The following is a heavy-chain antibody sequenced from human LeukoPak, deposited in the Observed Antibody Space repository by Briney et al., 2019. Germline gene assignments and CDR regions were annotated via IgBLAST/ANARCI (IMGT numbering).Heavy chain of an antibody. Sequence: GGSLRLSCVASGFTFSDFWMTWVRQPPGKGLEWLTNIKDDGSQKFYVDSVKGRFTVSRDNAKQSLYLQMSSLRADDTAVHYCVRGPLVTAAGMAWGQGTLVTVSS. CDR2: IKDDGSQK. CDR3: VRGPLVTAAGMA. D-gene: IGHD6-13*01. CDR1: GFTFSDFW. J-gene: IGHJ5*02. V-gene: IGHV3-7*03.